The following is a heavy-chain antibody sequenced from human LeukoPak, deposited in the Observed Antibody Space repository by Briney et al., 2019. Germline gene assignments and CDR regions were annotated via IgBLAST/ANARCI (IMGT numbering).Heavy chain of an antibody. CDR2: IYYTGNT. D-gene: IGHD5-18*01. CDR3: VRRQRGAYTYALFDY. V-gene: IGHV4-59*08. CDR1: GVSISNHY. Sequence: PSETLSLTCTVSGVSISNHYSSWIRQPPGKGLEWIGYIYYTGNTNYNPSLKSRVTISEDTSKNQVSLELSSVTAADTAVYYCVRRQRGAYTYALFDYWGLGTLVTVSS. J-gene: IGHJ4*02.